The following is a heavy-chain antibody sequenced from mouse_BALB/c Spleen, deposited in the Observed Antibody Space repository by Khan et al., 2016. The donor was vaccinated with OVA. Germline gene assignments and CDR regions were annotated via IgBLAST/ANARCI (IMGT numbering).Heavy chain of an antibody. CDR1: GFTFSSYA. CDR3: ARRYDGYYGGAMDY. D-gene: IGHD2-3*01. V-gene: IGHV5-9-3*01. CDR2: ISSGGTYT. Sequence: EVELVESGGGLVKPGGSLKLSCAASGFTFSSYAMSWVRQIPEKRLEWVATISSGGTYTYYPDSVKGRFPISRDNAKNTLYLQMSSLRSEDTAMYYCARRYDGYYGGAMDYWGQGTSVTVSS. J-gene: IGHJ4*01.